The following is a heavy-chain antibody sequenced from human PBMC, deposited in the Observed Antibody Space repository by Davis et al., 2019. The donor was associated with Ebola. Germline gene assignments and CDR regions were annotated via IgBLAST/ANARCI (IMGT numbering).Heavy chain of an antibody. J-gene: IGHJ5*02. D-gene: IGHD4-17*01. V-gene: IGHV1-69*04. CDR2: IIPILGIA. CDR1: GGTFSSYA. CDR3: ARDPLKVTTGVFAYKWFDP. Sequence: SVKVSCKASGGTFSSYAISWVRQAPGQGLEWMGRIIPILGIANYAQKFQGRVTITADKSTSTAYMELSSLRSEDTAVYYCARDPLKVTTGVFAYKWFDPWGQGTLVTVSS.